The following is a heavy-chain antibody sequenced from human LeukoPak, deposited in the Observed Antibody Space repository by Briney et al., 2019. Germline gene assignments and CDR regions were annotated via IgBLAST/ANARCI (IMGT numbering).Heavy chain of an antibody. CDR1: GFTFSSYS. V-gene: IGHV3-21*01. Sequence: GGSLRLSCAASGFTFSSYSMNWVRQAPGKGLEWVSSISSSSSYIYYADSVKGRFTISRDNAKNSLYLQMNSLRAEDTAVYYCARDTGGPNWFDPWGQGTLVTVSS. CDR2: ISSSSSYI. CDR3: ARDTGGPNWFDP. J-gene: IGHJ5*02. D-gene: IGHD2-8*02.